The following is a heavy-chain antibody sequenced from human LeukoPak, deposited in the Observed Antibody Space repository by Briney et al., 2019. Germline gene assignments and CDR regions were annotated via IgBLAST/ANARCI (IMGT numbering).Heavy chain of an antibody. CDR3: ARDREGYFNFDY. CDR1: GFTFSSYG. J-gene: IGHJ4*02. CDR2: IWYDGSNK. Sequence: GGSLRLSCAASGFTFSSYGMHWVRQAPGKGLEWVAVIWYDGSNKYYAESVKGRFTISRDNSKDTLYLQMNSLRAEDKAVYYCARDREGYFNFDYWGQGTLVTVSS. V-gene: IGHV3-33*01. D-gene: IGHD2/OR15-2a*01.